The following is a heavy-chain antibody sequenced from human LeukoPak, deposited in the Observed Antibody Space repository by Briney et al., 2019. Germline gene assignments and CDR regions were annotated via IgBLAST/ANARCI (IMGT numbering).Heavy chain of an antibody. J-gene: IGHJ5*02. Sequence: VASVKVSCKASGYTFAAYYIHWVRQAPGQGLEWMGWINANSGDTNYAQKFQGRVTMTRGTSISTAYMDLSRLTSDDTAMYYCVKGLSTGCFDPWGQGTLVTVSS. CDR1: GYTFAAYY. V-gene: IGHV1-2*02. CDR2: INANSGDT. CDR3: VKGLSTGCFDP. D-gene: IGHD3/OR15-3a*01.